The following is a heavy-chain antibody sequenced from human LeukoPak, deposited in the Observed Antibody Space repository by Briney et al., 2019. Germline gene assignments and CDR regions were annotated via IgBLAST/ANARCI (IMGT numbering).Heavy chain of an antibody. Sequence: ASVKVSCKASGYTFTGYYMHWVRQAPGQGLEWMGWINPNSGGTNYAQKFQGRVTMTRDTSISTAYMELSRLRSDDTAVYYCARDPVSSQVDIVATIELDYWGQGTLVTVSS. CDR1: GYTFTGYY. V-gene: IGHV1-2*02. CDR3: ARDPVSSQVDIVATIELDY. CDR2: INPNSGGT. J-gene: IGHJ4*02. D-gene: IGHD5-12*01.